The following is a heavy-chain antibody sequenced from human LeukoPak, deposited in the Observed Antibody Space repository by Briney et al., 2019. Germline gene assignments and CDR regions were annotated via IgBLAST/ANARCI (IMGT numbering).Heavy chain of an antibody. CDR1: GFTFSDYY. CDR3: ARDEGTKSFDY. D-gene: IGHD2-8*01. Sequence: GGSLRLSCAASGFTFSDYYMTWIRQAPGKGPEWVSYISSSGSYTNYADSVKGRFTISRDNAKNSLYLQMNSLRAEDTAVYYCARDEGTKSFDYWGQGTLVTVSS. J-gene: IGHJ4*02. V-gene: IGHV3-11*06. CDR2: ISSSGSYT.